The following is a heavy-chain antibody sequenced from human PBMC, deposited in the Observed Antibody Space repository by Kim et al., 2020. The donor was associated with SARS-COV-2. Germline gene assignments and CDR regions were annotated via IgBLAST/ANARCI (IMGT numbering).Heavy chain of an antibody. V-gene: IGHV4-38-2*02. CDR2: IYHSGST. D-gene: IGHD1-26*01. CDR1: GYSISSGYY. CDR3: ARERSGNNWFDP. Sequence: SETLSLTCTVSGYSISSGYYWGWIRQPPGKVLELIGSIYHSGSTYYNPSLKSRVTISVDTSKNQFSLKLSSVTAADTAVYYCARERSGNNWFDPWGQGTLVTVSS. J-gene: IGHJ5*02.